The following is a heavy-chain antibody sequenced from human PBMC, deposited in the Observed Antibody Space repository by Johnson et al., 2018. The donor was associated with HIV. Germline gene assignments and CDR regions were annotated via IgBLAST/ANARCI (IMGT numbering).Heavy chain of an antibody. CDR2: ISGSGGST. D-gene: IGHD6-6*01. Sequence: EMQLVESGGGLVQPGGSLRLSCAVSGFTFSSYAMSWVRQAPGKGLEWVSAISGSGGSTYYADSVKGRFTISRDNSKNTLYLQMNSLRAEDTAVYYCARSQPEEYSSCYNALDIWGRGTMVTVSS. J-gene: IGHJ3*02. V-gene: IGHV3-23*04. CDR1: GFTFSSYA. CDR3: ARSQPEEYSSCYNALDI.